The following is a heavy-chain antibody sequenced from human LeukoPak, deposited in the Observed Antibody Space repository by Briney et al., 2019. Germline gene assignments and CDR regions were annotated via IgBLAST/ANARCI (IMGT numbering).Heavy chain of an antibody. Sequence: KASETLSLTCTFSGGSASSKSYFWAWIRQPPGKGLEWIGSLYYTENTYYNPSLRSRVAISADTAKNQFFLKLTSVTAADTAIYYCARMSCDTLGCPTVYNWIDPWGQGTLVTVSS. CDR2: LYYTENT. CDR1: GGSASSKSYF. J-gene: IGHJ5*02. D-gene: IGHD2-15*01. CDR3: ARMSCDTLGCPTVYNWIDP. V-gene: IGHV4-39*01.